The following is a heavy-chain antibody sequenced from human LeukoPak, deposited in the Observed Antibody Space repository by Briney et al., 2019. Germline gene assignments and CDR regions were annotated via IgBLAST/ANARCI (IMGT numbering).Heavy chain of an antibody. J-gene: IGHJ4*02. D-gene: IGHD2-15*01. CDR1: GFTFSSYS. CDR3: VEAYCSGGSCYYFDH. Sequence: GGSLRLSCAASGFTFSSYSMNWVRQAPGKGLEWVSGISWDSVNIGYADSVKGRFTISRDNAKNSLYLQMNSLRVEDLALYFCVEAYCSGGSCYYFDHWGQGTLVTVSS. V-gene: IGHV3-9*03. CDR2: ISWDSVNI.